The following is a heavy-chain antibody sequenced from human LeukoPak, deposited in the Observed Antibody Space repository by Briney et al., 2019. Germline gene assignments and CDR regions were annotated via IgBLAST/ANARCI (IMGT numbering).Heavy chain of an antibody. V-gene: IGHV3-30*14. CDR1: GLSVSSNY. D-gene: IGHD2-15*01. J-gene: IGHJ4*02. CDR2: ISYEGGNK. Sequence: PGGSLRLSCEPSGLSVSSNYMSGVRQAPGKGLEWVAVISYEGGNKYYAVSGKGRFTISRDNSKNTLSLQMNSLRAEDTAVYYCASRDCSGGRCHFAGADPFDYWGQGTLVTVSS. CDR3: ASRDCSGGRCHFAGADPFDY.